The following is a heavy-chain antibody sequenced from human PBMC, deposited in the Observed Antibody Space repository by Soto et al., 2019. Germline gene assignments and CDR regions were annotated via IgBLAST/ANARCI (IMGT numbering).Heavy chain of an antibody. D-gene: IGHD3-3*01. Sequence: QVHLQQWGAGLLKPSETLSLTCAVYGGSVNGYYWNWIRQPPGKGLEWIGEINHTGGTHYNPSLKRRVTMSVDTSKNQFALRLSSVTAADTALYFGATRITVFGLLIPPFDPWGQGTQVTVSS. CDR1: GGSVNGYY. J-gene: IGHJ5*02. CDR3: ATRITVFGLLIPPFDP. CDR2: INHTGGT. V-gene: IGHV4-34*02.